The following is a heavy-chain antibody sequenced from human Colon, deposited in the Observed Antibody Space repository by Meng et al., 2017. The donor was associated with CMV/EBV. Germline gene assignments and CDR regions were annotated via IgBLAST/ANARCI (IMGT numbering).Heavy chain of an antibody. J-gene: IGHJ4*02. D-gene: IGHD1-14*01. V-gene: IGHV1-2*02. CDR3: ARDGIRGVFFFDY. Sequence: QGLLVQLGAEVKGPGAHVEVACKASGFSFTGHYMHWVRQAPGQGLEWMGWIDANSGGTNYAQKFQGRLTMTRDTSISTVYMELNRLRSDDTAVYFCARDGIRGVFFFDYWGQGTLVTVSS. CDR1: GFSFTGHY. CDR2: IDANSGGT.